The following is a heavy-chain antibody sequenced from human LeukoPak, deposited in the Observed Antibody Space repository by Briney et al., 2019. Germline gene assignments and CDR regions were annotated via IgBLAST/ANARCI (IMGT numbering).Heavy chain of an antibody. CDR2: ISSSSSYI. J-gene: IGHJ4*02. CDR1: GFTFSSYS. CDR3: ARDKWGIAVAAFDY. V-gene: IGHV3-21*01. Sequence: GGSLRLSCAASGFTFSSYSMYWVRQAPGKGLEWVSSISSSSSYIYYADSVKGRFTISRDNAKNSLYLQMNSLRAEDTAVYYCARDKWGIAVAAFDYWGQGTLVTVSS. D-gene: IGHD6-19*01.